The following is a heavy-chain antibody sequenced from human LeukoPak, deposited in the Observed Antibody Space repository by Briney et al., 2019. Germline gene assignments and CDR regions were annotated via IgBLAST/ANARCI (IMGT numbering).Heavy chain of an antibody. CDR3: ARVYDSSGYYYGY. D-gene: IGHD3-22*01. Sequence: SVKVSCEASGGTFSSYAISWVRQAPGQGLEWMGGIIPIFGTANYAQKFQGRVTITTDESTSTAYMELSSLRSEDTAVYYCARVYDSSGYYYGYWGQGTLVTVSS. J-gene: IGHJ4*02. V-gene: IGHV1-69*05. CDR2: IIPIFGTA. CDR1: GGTFSSYA.